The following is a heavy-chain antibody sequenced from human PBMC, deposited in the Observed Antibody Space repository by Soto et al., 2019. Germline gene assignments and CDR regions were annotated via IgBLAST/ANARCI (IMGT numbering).Heavy chain of an antibody. CDR2: ISGSGVGT. V-gene: IGHV3-23*01. D-gene: IGHD3-22*01. CDR3: AKDVDTVGLSDGSGYFDL. CDR1: GFIFRNYA. J-gene: IGHJ4*02. Sequence: EVQLLESGGGLVQPGESLRLSCVASGFIFRNYAMSWVRQAPGKGLEWVSSISGSGVGTYYADSVQGRFTISRDNSTNTLFLQLSSLRAEDTALYYCAKDVDTVGLSDGSGYFDLWGQGALVTVSS.